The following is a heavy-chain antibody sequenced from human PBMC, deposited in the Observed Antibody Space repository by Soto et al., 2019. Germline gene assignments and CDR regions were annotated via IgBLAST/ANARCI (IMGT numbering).Heavy chain of an antibody. V-gene: IGHV3-48*01. CDR2: ISSSSSTI. J-gene: IGHJ4*02. D-gene: IGHD6-19*01. CDR1: GFTFSSYS. Sequence: GGSLRLSCAASGFTFSSYSMNWVRQAPGKGLEWVSYISSSSSTIYYADSVKGRFTISRDNAKNSLYLQMNSLRAEDTAVYYCARDQKQWPHPLRSLVSPQAKDDCWGQGTLVTVSS. CDR3: ARDQKQWPHPLRSLVSPQAKDDC.